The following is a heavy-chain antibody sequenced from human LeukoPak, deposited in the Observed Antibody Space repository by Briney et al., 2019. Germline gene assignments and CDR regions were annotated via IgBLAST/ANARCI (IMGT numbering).Heavy chain of an antibody. CDR2: IYHSGST. V-gene: IGHV4-38-2*02. CDR3: AKDGYNYERSDAFDI. J-gene: IGHJ3*02. Sequence: SETLSLTCTVSGYSISSGYYWGWIRQPPGKGLEWIGSIYHSGSTYYNPSLKSRVTISVDTSKNQFSLKLSSVTAADTAVYYCAKDGYNYERSDAFDIWGQGTMVTVSS. D-gene: IGHD5-24*01. CDR1: GYSISSGYY.